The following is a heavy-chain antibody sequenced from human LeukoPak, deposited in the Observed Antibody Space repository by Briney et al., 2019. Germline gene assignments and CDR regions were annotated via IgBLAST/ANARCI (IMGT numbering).Heavy chain of an antibody. CDR1: GFTFSSYA. V-gene: IGHV3-23*01. J-gene: IGHJ4*02. Sequence: GGSLRLSCAASGFTFSSYAMSWVRQAPGKGLEWVSAITGSGGSAYYADSVKGRFTISRDNAKNSLYLQMNSLRAEDTAVYYCARDPPTYYYDSSGTLGYWGQGTLVTVSS. CDR3: ARDPPTYYYDSSGTLGY. D-gene: IGHD3-22*01. CDR2: ITGSGGSA.